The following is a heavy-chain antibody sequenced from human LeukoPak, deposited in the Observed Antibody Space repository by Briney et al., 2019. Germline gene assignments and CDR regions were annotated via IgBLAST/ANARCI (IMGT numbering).Heavy chain of an antibody. V-gene: IGHV4-39*01. Sequence: SETLSLTCTVSGVSISSSSYYWGWIRQPPGKGLEWIGSIYYSGSTYYNPSLKSRVTISVDTSKNQFSLKLSSVTAADTAVYYCVGSSSSGAFDIWGQGTMVTVSS. J-gene: IGHJ3*02. CDR2: IYYSGST. CDR3: VGSSSSGAFDI. CDR1: GVSISSSSYY. D-gene: IGHD6-6*01.